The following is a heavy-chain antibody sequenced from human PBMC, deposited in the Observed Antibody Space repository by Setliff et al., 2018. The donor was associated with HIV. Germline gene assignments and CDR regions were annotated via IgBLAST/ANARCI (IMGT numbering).Heavy chain of an antibody. J-gene: IGHJ4*01. CDR2: IIPIFGPA. D-gene: IGHD2-21*01. Sequence: SVKVSCKASGYTFTGYYMHWVRQAPGQGLEWMGGIIPIFGPANYAQKFQDRVTITTDESTSTAYMELSSLKSEDTAIYYCATGIPSDLDYWGQGTLVTVSS. CDR1: GYTFTGYY. V-gene: IGHV1-69*05. CDR3: ATGIPSDLDY.